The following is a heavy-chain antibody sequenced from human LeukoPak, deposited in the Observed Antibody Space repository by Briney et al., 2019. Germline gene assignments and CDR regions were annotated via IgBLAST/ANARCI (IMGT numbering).Heavy chain of an antibody. CDR2: IYYSGST. Sequence: NPSETLSLTCTVSGGSISSYYWSWIRQPPGKGLEWIGYIYYSGSTNYNPSLKSRVTISVDTSKNQFSLKLSSVTAADTAVYYCARELTVVSYFDYWGQGTLVAVSS. V-gene: IGHV4-59*01. CDR3: ARELTVVSYFDY. J-gene: IGHJ4*02. CDR1: GGSISSYY. D-gene: IGHD4-23*01.